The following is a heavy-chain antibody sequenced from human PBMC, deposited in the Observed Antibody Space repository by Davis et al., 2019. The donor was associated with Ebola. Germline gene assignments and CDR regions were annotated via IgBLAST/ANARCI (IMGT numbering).Heavy chain of an antibody. CDR3: ARIAVAGYYYYGMDV. J-gene: IGHJ6*02. Sequence: SVKVSCKVSGGTFSSYAISWVRQAPGQGLEWMGGIIPIFGTANYAQKFQGRVTITADKSTSTAYMELSSLRSEDTAVYYCARIAVAGYYYYGMDVWGQGTTVTVSS. CDR2: IIPIFGTA. CDR1: GGTFSSYA. D-gene: IGHD6-19*01. V-gene: IGHV1-69*06.